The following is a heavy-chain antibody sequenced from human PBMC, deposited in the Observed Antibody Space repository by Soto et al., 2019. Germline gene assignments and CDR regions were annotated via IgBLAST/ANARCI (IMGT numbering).Heavy chain of an antibody. CDR2: ISGSGGST. J-gene: IGHJ5*02. V-gene: IGHV3-23*01. Sequence: GGSLRLSCAASGFTFSSYAMSWVRQAPGKGLEWVSAISGSGGSTYYADSVKGRFTISRDNSKNTLYLQMNSLRAEDTAVYYCAKSEFCSGGSCYSGWFDPWGQGTLVTVSS. CDR1: GFTFSSYA. D-gene: IGHD2-15*01. CDR3: AKSEFCSGGSCYSGWFDP.